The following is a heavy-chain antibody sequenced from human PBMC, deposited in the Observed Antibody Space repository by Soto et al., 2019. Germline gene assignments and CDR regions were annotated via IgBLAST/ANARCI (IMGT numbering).Heavy chain of an antibody. Sequence: FGPTLVNPKQTLTLNCTFSGFSHSTSGVGVGWIRQPPGKALEWLALIYWDDDKRYSPSLKSRLTITKDTSKNQVVLTMTNMDPVDTATYYCAHSPTIFGVPAPLYYFDYWGQGTLVTVSS. CDR2: IYWDDDK. V-gene: IGHV2-5*02. J-gene: IGHJ4*02. CDR3: AHSPTIFGVPAPLYYFDY. CDR1: GFSHSTSGVG. D-gene: IGHD3-3*01.